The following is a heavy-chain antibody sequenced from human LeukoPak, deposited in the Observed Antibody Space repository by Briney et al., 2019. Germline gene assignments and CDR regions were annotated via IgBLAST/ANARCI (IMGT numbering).Heavy chain of an antibody. CDR1: GYTFTTYY. Sequence: ASVKVSCKASGYTFTTYYIHWVRQAPGQGLEWMGIINPSGGSTSHAQKFQGRVTMTRDTSTSTVYMELSSLRYEDTAVYYCARVVGGRQLPQGEFDYWGQGTLVTVSS. D-gene: IGHD2-2*01. CDR3: ARVVGGRQLPQGEFDY. V-gene: IGHV1-46*01. CDR2: INPSGGST. J-gene: IGHJ4*02.